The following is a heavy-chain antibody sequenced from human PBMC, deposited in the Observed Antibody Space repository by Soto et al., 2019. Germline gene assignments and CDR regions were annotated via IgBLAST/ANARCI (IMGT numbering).Heavy chain of an antibody. CDR3: ARTSRPNCSGGTCYFDY. J-gene: IGHJ4*02. CDR2: IYSGGST. CDR1: GVTVIDNY. D-gene: IGHD2-15*01. V-gene: IGHV3-66*01. Sequence: EVQLVESGGGLVQPGGSLRLSCAASGVTVIDNYMNWVRQAPGKGLEWVSVIYSGGSTSYADSVKGRFAISRDNSKNTLYLQMNSPRAEDTAVYYCARTSRPNCSGGTCYFDYWGQGTLVTVSS.